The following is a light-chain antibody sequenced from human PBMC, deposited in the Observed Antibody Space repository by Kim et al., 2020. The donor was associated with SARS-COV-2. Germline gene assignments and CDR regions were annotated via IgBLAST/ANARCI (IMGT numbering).Light chain of an antibody. J-gene: IGLJ2*01. CDR2: GKN. CDR1: SLRKYY. V-gene: IGLV3-19*01. Sequence: AFGQTVRITCQGDSLRKYYATWYQQKPGQAPILVIYGKNNRPSGIPDRFSGSSSGNTASLTITGTQAGDEADYYCNSRDSNDNVVFGGGTKLTVL. CDR3: NSRDSNDNVV.